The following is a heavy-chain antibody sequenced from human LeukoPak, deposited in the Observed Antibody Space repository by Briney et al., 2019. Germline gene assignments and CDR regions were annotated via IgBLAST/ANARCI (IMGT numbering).Heavy chain of an antibody. V-gene: IGHV1-24*01. J-gene: IGHJ1*01. CDR2: FYPEDREK. CDR1: GHTLTEFF. Sequence: ASVTVSCKVSGHTLTEFFIHWVRQAPGKGLEWMGGFYPEDREKVYAQKFQGRITMTEDTSTDTAFMGLSSLKSEDTALYYCATVDVKTYCTNTNCYPRFQRWGQGTLVTVSS. CDR3: ATVDVKTYCTNTNCYPRFQR. D-gene: IGHD2-2*01.